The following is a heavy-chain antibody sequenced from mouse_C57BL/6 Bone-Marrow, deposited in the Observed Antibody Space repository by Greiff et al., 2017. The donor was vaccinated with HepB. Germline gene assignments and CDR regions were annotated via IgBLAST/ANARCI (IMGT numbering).Heavy chain of an antibody. CDR3: APSANWDPFYAMDY. CDR2: IWRGGST. D-gene: IGHD4-1*01. CDR1: GFSLTSYG. Sequence: QVQLQQSGPGLVQPSQSLSITCTVSGFSLTSYGVHWVRQSPGKGLEWLGVIWRGGSTDYNAAFMSRLSITKDNSKSQVFFKMNSLQADDTAIYYCAPSANWDPFYAMDYWGQGTSVTVSS. J-gene: IGHJ4*01. V-gene: IGHV2-5*01.